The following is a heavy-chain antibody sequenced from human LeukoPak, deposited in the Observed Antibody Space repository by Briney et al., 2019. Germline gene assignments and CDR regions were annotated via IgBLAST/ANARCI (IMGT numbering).Heavy chain of an antibody. Sequence: SETLSLTCTVSGGSISSYYWSWIRQPPGKGLEWIGYIYYSGSTNYNPSLKSRVTISVDTSKNQFPLKLSSVTAADTAVYYCARGVNGEWELLTWGQGTLVTVSS. CDR3: ARGVNGEWELLT. CDR1: GGSISSYY. J-gene: IGHJ5*02. D-gene: IGHD1-26*01. V-gene: IGHV4-59*01. CDR2: IYYSGST.